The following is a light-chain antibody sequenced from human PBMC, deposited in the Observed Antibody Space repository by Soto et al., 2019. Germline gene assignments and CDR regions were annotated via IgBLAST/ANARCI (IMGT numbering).Light chain of an antibody. J-gene: IGKJ4*01. Sequence: EIVMTQSPATLSVSPGERAIFSCRASQSVSSNLAWYQQKPGQAPRLLIYGASTRATGIPARFSGSGSGTEFTLTISSLQSEDFATYYCQQTSSTPTFGGGTKVDIK. CDR2: GAS. CDR1: QSVSSN. V-gene: IGKV3-15*01. CDR3: QQTSSTPT.